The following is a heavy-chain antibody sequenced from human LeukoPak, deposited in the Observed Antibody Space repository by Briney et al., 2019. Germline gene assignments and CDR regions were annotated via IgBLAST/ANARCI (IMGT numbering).Heavy chain of an antibody. D-gene: IGHD6-19*01. CDR3: ARDSSGDY. CDR1: GFSLSDHY. V-gene: IGHV3-72*01. Sequence: GGSLRLSCVPSGFSLSDHYIDWVRQAPGKGLEWVGRSRDKSKSYTTDYAASVKGRFTISRDDSDNSLYLQMNSLKTEDTAVYYCARDSSGDYWGHRTLVTVSS. J-gene: IGHJ4*01. CDR2: SRDKSKSYTT.